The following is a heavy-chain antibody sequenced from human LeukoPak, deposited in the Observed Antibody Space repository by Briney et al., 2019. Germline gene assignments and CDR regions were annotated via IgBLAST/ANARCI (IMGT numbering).Heavy chain of an antibody. CDR3: ARLDVAVAVFDY. D-gene: IGHD6-19*01. J-gene: IGHJ4*02. CDR1: GFTLSSYE. V-gene: IGHV3-48*03. CDR2: ISSSGSTI. Sequence: PGGALTLSCAASGFTLSSYEMNWVRQAPGKGLEWVSYISSSGSTIYYPDSVKGRFTISRDNAKNSLYLQMNSLRAEDTAVYYCARLDVAVAVFDYWGQGTLVTVSS.